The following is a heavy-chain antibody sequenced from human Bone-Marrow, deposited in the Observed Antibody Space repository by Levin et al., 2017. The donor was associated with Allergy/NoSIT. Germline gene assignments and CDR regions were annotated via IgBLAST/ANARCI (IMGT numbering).Heavy chain of an antibody. D-gene: IGHD3-22*01. CDR3: ASWAMYHYDRSAFDYFYYAMDV. Sequence: NPGGSLRLSCAASGILFSSYYMNWVRQAPGKGLEWVSSISAGGNYIYYADSVKGRFTISRDNAKNSLFLQMNSLRAEDTAVYYCASWAMYHYDRSAFDYFYYAMDVWGQGTTVTVSS. J-gene: IGHJ6*02. V-gene: IGHV3-21*01. CDR1: GILFSSYY. CDR2: ISAGGNYI.